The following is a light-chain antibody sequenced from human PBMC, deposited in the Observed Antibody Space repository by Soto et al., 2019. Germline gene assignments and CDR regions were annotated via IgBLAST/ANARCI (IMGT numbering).Light chain of an antibody. CDR2: EAS. Sequence: DIHMTQYPSTLAATAGRRVTITCTSSQSSNSWLAWYQQRPGKAPNLLIHEASHLESGVPSRFSGSGSGTEFTLTISSLEPEDFATYYCQHYNNYPWTFGQRSKVDIK. J-gene: IGKJ1*01. V-gene: IGKV1-5*03. CDR1: QSSNSW. CDR3: QHYNNYPWT.